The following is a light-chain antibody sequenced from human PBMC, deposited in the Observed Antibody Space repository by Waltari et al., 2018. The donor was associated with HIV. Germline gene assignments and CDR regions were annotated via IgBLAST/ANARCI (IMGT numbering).Light chain of an antibody. CDR2: VNSDGSH. CDR1: SGHSTYA. J-gene: IGLJ2*01. CDR3: QTWGAGIQV. Sequence: QLALTQSPSASASLGASVKLTCSLSSGHSTYAIAWQQQQPAKGPRFLMKVNSDGSHNKRDEIPDRFSGSSSGAERYLTISSLQYEDEADYYCQTWGAGIQVFGGGTKLTVL. V-gene: IGLV4-69*01.